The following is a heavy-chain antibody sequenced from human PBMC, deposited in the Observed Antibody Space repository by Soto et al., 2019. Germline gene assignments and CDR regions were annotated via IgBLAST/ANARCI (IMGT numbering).Heavy chain of an antibody. V-gene: IGHV3-23*01. J-gene: IGHJ4*02. Sequence: RWSLRLSCTVSVFAFNNYGINWFRQAPGKGLEWVSTISDSGGSTYYAASVKGRFTISRDNSKNTLYLLMNSLSAEDTALYYCAKFHGSGTYYNFPDYWGQGTLVTVSS. CDR1: VFAFNNYG. CDR3: AKFHGSGTYYNFPDY. CDR2: ISDSGGST. D-gene: IGHD3-10*01.